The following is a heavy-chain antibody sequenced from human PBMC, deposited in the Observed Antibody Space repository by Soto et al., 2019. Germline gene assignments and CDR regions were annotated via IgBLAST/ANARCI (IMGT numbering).Heavy chain of an antibody. Sequence: LSRTSGVYGGCVGSGGYYWSWMRQPPGQALECIECTPSSERPIYNPSLQSLQSRVTISVDTSRNQFSLRLTSVTAADTALYYCARHDFYHRTFDIWGQGTLVTVSS. CDR2: TPSSERP. CDR1: GGCVGSGGYY. V-gene: IGHV4-61*08. D-gene: IGHD3-3*01. CDR3: ARHDFYHRTFDI. J-gene: IGHJ3*02.